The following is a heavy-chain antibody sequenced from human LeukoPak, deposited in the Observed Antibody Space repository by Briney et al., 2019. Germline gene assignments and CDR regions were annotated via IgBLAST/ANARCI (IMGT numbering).Heavy chain of an antibody. V-gene: IGHV7-4-1*02. J-gene: IGHJ4*02. CDR1: GYTFTSSA. CDR3: ARQVYSGSYYVYFDY. Sequence: GASVKVSCKASGYTFTSSALNWVRQAPGQGLEWMGWINTNTGNPTYAQGFTGRFVFSLDTSVSTAYLQISSLKAEDTAVYYCARQVYSGSYYVYFDYWGQGTLVTVSS. CDR2: INTNTGNP. D-gene: IGHD1-26*01.